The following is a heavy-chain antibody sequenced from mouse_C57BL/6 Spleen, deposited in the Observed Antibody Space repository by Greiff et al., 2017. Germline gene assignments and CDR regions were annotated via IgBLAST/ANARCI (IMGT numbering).Heavy chain of an antibody. CDR2: IDPNSGGT. Sequence: QVHVKQSGAELVKPGASVKLSCKASGYTFTSYWMHWVKQRPGRGLEWIGRIDPNSGGTKYNEKFKSKATLTVDKPSSTAYMQLSSLTSEDSAVXYCARGYGNYIYYAMDYWGQGTSVTVSS. J-gene: IGHJ4*01. D-gene: IGHD2-10*02. V-gene: IGHV1-72*01. CDR3: ARGYGNYIYYAMDY. CDR1: GYTFTSYW.